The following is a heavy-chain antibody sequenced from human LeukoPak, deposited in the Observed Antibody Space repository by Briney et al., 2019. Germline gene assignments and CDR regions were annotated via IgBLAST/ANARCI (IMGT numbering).Heavy chain of an antibody. J-gene: IGHJ3*02. Sequence: SETLSLTCTVSGGSISSYYWSWIQQPPGKGLEWIGYIYYSGSTNYNPSLKSRVTISVDTSKNQFSLKLSSVTAADTAVYYCARDTYYYILTGYYSAFDIWGQGTMVTVSS. CDR1: GGSISSYY. CDR3: ARDTYYYILTGYYSAFDI. D-gene: IGHD3-9*01. V-gene: IGHV4-59*01. CDR2: IYYSGST.